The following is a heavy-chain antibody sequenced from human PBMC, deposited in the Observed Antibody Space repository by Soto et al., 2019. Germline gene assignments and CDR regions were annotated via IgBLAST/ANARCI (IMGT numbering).Heavy chain of an antibody. CDR2: INPNSGGT. Sequence: QVQLVQSGAEVKKPGASVKVSCKASGYTFTGYYMHWVRQAPGQGLEWMGWINPNSGGTNYAQKFQGWVTMTRDTSISTAYMELSRLRSDDTAVYYCARGWSWDIVLVPAAIRYGMDVWGQGTTVTVSS. J-gene: IGHJ6*02. D-gene: IGHD2-2*01. CDR3: ARGWSWDIVLVPAAIRYGMDV. CDR1: GYTFTGYY. V-gene: IGHV1-2*04.